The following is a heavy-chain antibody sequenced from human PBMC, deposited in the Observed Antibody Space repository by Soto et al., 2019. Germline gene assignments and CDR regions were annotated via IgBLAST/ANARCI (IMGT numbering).Heavy chain of an antibody. Sequence: SETLSLTCTVSGGSMSSYYWSWFRQPPGKGLEWIGYIYYTGTTNYYPSLKSRATISVDTSRNQFSLNLTSVTAADTAVYYCARLGDNYQAFVYLGYGALVAV. CDR2: IYYTGTT. CDR3: ARLGDNYQAFVY. CDR1: GGSMSSYY. J-gene: IGHJ4*01. D-gene: IGHD2-15*01. V-gene: IGHV4-59*08.